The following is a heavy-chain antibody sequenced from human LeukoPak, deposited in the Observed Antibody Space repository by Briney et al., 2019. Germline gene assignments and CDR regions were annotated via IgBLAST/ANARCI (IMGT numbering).Heavy chain of an antibody. V-gene: IGHV3-66*04. CDR3: ASQYYYGSGYSPPAYYYYGMDV. CDR1: RFTVSSNY. CDR2: IYSGGNT. D-gene: IGHD3-10*01. Sequence: PGGSLRLSCAASRFTVSSNYMTWVRQAPGKGLEWVSVIYSGGNTYYADSVKGRFTISRDNSKNTLYLQMNSLRAEDTAVYYCASQYYYGSGYSPPAYYYYGMDVWGQGTTVTVSS. J-gene: IGHJ6*02.